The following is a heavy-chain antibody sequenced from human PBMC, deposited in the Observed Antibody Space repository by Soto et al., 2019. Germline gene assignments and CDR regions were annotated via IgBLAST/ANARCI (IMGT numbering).Heavy chain of an antibody. V-gene: IGHV1-69*12. CDR2: IIPIFGTA. Sequence: QVQLVQSGAEVKKPGSSVKVSCKASGGTFSSYAISWVRQAPGQGLEWMGGIIPIFGTANYAQKFQGRVTISADDSTSTAYMELSSLRSEDTAVYYCAREGRDYSNAKSHPYYYYGMAVWCQGSTVTVSS. J-gene: IGHJ6*02. CDR1: GGTFSSYA. D-gene: IGHD4-4*01. CDR3: AREGRDYSNAKSHPYYYYGMAV.